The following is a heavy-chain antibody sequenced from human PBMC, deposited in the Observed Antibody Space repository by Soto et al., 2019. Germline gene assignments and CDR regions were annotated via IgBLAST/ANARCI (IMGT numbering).Heavy chain of an antibody. D-gene: IGHD4-4*01. V-gene: IGHV3-23*01. CDR2: ISGSGGST. J-gene: IGHJ4*02. Sequence: GGSLRLSCAASGFTFSSYAMSWVRQAPGKGLEWVSAISGSGGSTYYADSVKGRFTISRDNSKNTLYLQMNSLRAEDTAVYYCAKDRPSLYSNSPYYFDYWGQGTLVTVSS. CDR3: AKDRPSLYSNSPYYFDY. CDR1: GFTFSSYA.